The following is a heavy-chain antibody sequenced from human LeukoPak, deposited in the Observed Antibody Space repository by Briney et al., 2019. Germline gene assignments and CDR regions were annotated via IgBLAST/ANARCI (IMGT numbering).Heavy chain of an antibody. CDR3: AKWKDYYDSSGYYGVYYYYMDV. CDR2: IRYDGGNK. CDR1: GFTFSSYG. Sequence: GGSLRLSCAASGFTFSSYGMHWVRQAPGKGLEWVAFIRYDGGNKYYADSVKGRFTISRDNSKKTLYLQMNSLRAEDTAVYYCAKWKDYYDSSGYYGVYYYYMDVWGKGTTVTVSS. J-gene: IGHJ6*03. V-gene: IGHV3-30*02. D-gene: IGHD3-22*01.